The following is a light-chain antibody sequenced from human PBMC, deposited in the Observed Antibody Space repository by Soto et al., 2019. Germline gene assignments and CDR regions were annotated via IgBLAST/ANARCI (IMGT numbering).Light chain of an antibody. CDR3: QQVNSSPFT. Sequence: DIQLTQSPSFLSASIGDRVTITCRASQGISNYLAWYQQKPGKAPKLLIFAASTLQSGVPSRFSGSGSGTEFTLTISSLQPEDFATYWCQQVNSSPFTFGPGTQVDIK. V-gene: IGKV1-9*01. J-gene: IGKJ3*01. CDR2: AAS. CDR1: QGISNY.